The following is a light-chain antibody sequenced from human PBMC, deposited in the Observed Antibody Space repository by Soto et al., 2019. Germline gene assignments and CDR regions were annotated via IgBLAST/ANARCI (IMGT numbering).Light chain of an antibody. CDR2: DAS. Sequence: EIVLTQSPGTLSLSPGERATLSCRASQSVSSYLAWYQQKPGQAPRLLIYDASNRATGIPARFSGSGSGTDFTLTISSLEPEDFAVYYCQQRSKSLTFGGGTKVEIK. CDR1: QSVSSY. V-gene: IGKV3-11*01. J-gene: IGKJ4*01. CDR3: QQRSKSLT.